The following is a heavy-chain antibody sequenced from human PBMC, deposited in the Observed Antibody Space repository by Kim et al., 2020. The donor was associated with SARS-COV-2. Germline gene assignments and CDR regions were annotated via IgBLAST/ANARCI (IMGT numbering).Heavy chain of an antibody. Sequence: QEFQGRVTMTRNTSISTAYMELSSLRSEDTAVYYCARGRVRGRGSGWFDPWGQGTLVTVSS. J-gene: IGHJ5*02. V-gene: IGHV1-8*01. D-gene: IGHD3-10*01. CDR3: ARGRVRGRGSGWFDP.